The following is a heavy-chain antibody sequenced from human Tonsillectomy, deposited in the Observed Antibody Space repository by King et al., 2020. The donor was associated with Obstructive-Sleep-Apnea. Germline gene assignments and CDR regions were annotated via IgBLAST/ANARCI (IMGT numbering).Heavy chain of an antibody. J-gene: IGHJ4*02. CDR3: ARCRRAYQPHDY. V-gene: IGHV4-31*03. CDR1: GGSISSGGYY. Sequence: QLQESGPGLVKPSQTLSLTCTVSGGSISSGGYYWSWIRQHPGKGLEWIGYIYYSGSTYYNPSLKSRVTISVDTSKNQFSLKLSSVTAADTAVYYCARCRRAYQPHDYWGQGTLVTVSS. D-gene: IGHD2-2*01. CDR2: IYYSGST.